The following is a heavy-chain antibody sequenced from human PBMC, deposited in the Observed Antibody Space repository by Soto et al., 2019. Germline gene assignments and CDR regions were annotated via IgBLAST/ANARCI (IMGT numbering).Heavy chain of an antibody. CDR2: ISAYNGNI. Sequence: ASVKVSCKASGYTFTSYGISWVRQAPGQGLEWMRWISAYNGNINYAQKLQGRVTMTTDTSTSTAYMELRSLRSDDTAVYYCARNFRTTDYYYYGMDVWGQGTTVTVSS. CDR3: ARNFRTTDYYYYGMDV. CDR1: GYTFTSYG. D-gene: IGHD1-7*01. V-gene: IGHV1-18*01. J-gene: IGHJ6*02.